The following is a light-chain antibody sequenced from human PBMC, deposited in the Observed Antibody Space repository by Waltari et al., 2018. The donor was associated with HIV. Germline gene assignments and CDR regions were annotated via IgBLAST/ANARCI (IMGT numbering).Light chain of an antibody. CDR1: QSLLHSNGDNC. CDR3: QQYDKWPLT. Sequence: DIVMTQSPLSLPVTPGEPASISCRSSQSLLHSNGDNCLDWYLQKPGQSPQLLIYLGSNLSSVVPDWFSGSGSGTDFTLKISRVEAEDVGVYYCQQYDKWPLTFGGGTKVEIK. V-gene: IGKV2-28*01. CDR2: LGS. J-gene: IGKJ4*01.